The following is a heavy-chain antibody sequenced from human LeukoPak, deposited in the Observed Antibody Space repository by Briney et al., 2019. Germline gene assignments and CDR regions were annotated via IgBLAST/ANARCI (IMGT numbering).Heavy chain of an antibody. CDR3: AREPINDSGYFDY. CDR1: GFTFSSYG. V-gene: IGHV3-30*03. CDR2: ISYDGSNK. J-gene: IGHJ4*02. D-gene: IGHD1-1*01. Sequence: PGGSLRLSCAASGFTFSSYGMHWVRQAPGKGLEWVAVISYDGSNKYYADSVKGRFTISRDNSKNTLYLQMNSLRVEDMAVYYCAREPINDSGYFDYWGQGTLVTVSS.